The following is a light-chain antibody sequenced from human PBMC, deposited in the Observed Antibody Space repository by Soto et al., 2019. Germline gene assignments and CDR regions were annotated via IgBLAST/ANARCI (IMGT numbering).Light chain of an antibody. CDR3: QQYGSSGT. J-gene: IGKJ1*01. CDR2: GAF. CDR1: QSVSAN. Sequence: EIVLTQSPGTLSLSPGERATLSCRASQSVSANLAWYQQKPGQAPRLLIYGAFTRATGVPARFSGTGSGTEFTLTISSLQSEDFAVYYCQQYGSSGTFGQGTKVDIK. V-gene: IGKV3-15*01.